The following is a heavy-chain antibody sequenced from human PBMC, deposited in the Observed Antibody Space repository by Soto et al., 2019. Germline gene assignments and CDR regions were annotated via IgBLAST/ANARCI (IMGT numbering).Heavy chain of an antibody. CDR2: IWPDGTNE. J-gene: IGHJ1*01. CDR1: GFTFSRSV. D-gene: IGHD4-4*01. Sequence: QVYRAESGAGVVQHARSLRRSCAAAGFTFSRSVMHWLLHAAGKGLERVAAIWPDGTNEKYADSVNSRFTISRDNFKNPLYQQMTSLTAEDTAVYYYARENTDYIHDKWGQGTLVPVCS. CDR3: ARENTDYIHDK. V-gene: IGHV3-33*01.